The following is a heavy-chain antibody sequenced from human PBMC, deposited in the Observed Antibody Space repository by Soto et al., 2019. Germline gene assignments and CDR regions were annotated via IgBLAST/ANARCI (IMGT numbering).Heavy chain of an antibody. CDR1: GFTFSSYA. CDR2: ISGSGGST. J-gene: IGHJ5*02. D-gene: IGHD6-19*01. V-gene: IGHV3-23*01. CDR3: AKDVAVAGTNWLDP. Sequence: SLRLSCAASGFTFSSYAMSWVRQAPGKGLEWVSAISGSGGSTYYADSVKGRFTISRDNSKNTLYLQMNSLRAEDTAVYYCAKDVAVAGTNWLDPWGQGTLVTVSS.